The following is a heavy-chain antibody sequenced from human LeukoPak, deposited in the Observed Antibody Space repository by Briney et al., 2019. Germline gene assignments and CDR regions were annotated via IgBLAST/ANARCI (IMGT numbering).Heavy chain of an antibody. Sequence: SETLSLTCTVSGGSISSYYWSWIRQPPGKGLEWIGYIYYSGSTNYNPPLKSRVTISVDTSKNQFSLKLSSVTAADTAVYYCARDLYSSSWYDYWGQGTLVTVSS. J-gene: IGHJ4*02. CDR2: IYYSGST. CDR1: GGSISSYY. V-gene: IGHV4-59*01. CDR3: ARDLYSSSWYDY. D-gene: IGHD6-13*01.